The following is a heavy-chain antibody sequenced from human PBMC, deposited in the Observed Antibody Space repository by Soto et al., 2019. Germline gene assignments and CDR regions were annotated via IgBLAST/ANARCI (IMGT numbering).Heavy chain of an antibody. CDR3: AKASRWITVFGVALLDYYYGMDV. J-gene: IGHJ6*02. D-gene: IGHD3-3*01. Sequence: QVQLVESGGGVVQPGRSLRLSCAASGFTFSSYGMHWVRQAPGKGLEWVAVISYDGSNKYYADSVKGRFTISRDNSKNTLYRQMNSLRAEDTAVYYCAKASRWITVFGVALLDYYYGMDVWGQGTTVTVSS. CDR1: GFTFSSYG. V-gene: IGHV3-30*18. CDR2: ISYDGSNK.